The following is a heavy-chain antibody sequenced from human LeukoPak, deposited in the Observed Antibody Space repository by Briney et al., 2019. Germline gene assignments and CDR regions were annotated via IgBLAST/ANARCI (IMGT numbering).Heavy chain of an antibody. CDR2: ISGSGGRT. CDR3: AKGRSAAMIEAAFDY. D-gene: IGHD3-22*01. V-gene: IGHV3-23*01. Sequence: GGFLRLSCAASGFTFSSYAMSWVRQAPGKGLEWVSVISGSGGRTYYEDSVKGRFTISRDNSKNTLYLQMNSLRVEDTAVYYCAKGRSAAMIEAAFDYWGQGTLVTVSS. J-gene: IGHJ4*02. CDR1: GFTFSSYA.